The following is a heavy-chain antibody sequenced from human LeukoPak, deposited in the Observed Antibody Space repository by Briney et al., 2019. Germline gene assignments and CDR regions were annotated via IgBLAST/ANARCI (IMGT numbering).Heavy chain of an antibody. D-gene: IGHD6-6*01. V-gene: IGHV1-69*13. CDR3: ATAARPTIRYFDY. CDR2: IIPIFGTA. J-gene: IGHJ4*02. CDR1: GGTFSSYA. Sequence: ASVKVSCKASGGTFSSYAISWVRQAPGQGLEWMGGIIPIFGTANYAQKFQGGVTITADESTSTAYMELSSLRSEDTAVCYCATAARPTIRYFDYWGQGTLVTVSS.